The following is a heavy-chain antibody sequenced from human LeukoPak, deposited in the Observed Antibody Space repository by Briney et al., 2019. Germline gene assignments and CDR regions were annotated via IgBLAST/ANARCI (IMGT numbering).Heavy chain of an antibody. CDR2: IYSGGST. Sequence: GGSLRLSCAASGFTFTSHWMSWVRQAPGKGLEWVSVIYSGGSTYYADSVKGRFTISRDNSKNTLYLQMNSLRAEDTAVYYCARARYYGSGSLLYWGQGTLVTVSS. CDR1: GFTFTSHW. V-gene: IGHV3-53*01. J-gene: IGHJ4*02. CDR3: ARARYYGSGSLLY. D-gene: IGHD3-10*01.